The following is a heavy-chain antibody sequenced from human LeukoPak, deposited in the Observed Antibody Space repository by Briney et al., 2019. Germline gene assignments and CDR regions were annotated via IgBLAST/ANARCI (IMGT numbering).Heavy chain of an antibody. D-gene: IGHD3-10*01. CDR2: IYYNGGT. Sequence: SETLSLTCTVSGGSISGYSWSWIRQPPGKRLEWIGYIYYNGGTNYNPSLKSRVTISEDRSKNQFSLKMRSVTAADTAVYYCASLRISMVRGVIKAVWFDPWGQGTLVTVSS. CDR3: ASLRISMVRGVIKAVWFDP. CDR1: GGSISGYS. V-gene: IGHV4-59*01. J-gene: IGHJ5*02.